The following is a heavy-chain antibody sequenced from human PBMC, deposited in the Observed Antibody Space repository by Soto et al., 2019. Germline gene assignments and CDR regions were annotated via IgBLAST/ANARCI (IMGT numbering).Heavy chain of an antibody. D-gene: IGHD3-10*01. CDR2: IIPIFGTA. V-gene: IGHV1-69*01. CDR3: ARCESGSGSYVLNDYYYYGMDV. J-gene: IGHJ6*02. CDR1: GGTFSSYA. Sequence: QVQLVQSGAEVKKPGSSVKVSCKASGGTFSSYAISWVRQAPGQGLEWMGGIIPIFGTANYAQKFQGRVTITADESTSTAYMELSSLRSEDTAVYYCARCESGSGSYVLNDYYYYGMDVWGQGTTVTVSS.